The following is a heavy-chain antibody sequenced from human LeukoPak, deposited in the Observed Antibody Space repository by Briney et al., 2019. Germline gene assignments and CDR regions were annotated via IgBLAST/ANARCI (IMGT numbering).Heavy chain of an antibody. CDR1: GFTFSSYF. J-gene: IGHJ4*02. CDR3: ARHLSGVTGYTYGRGIDY. CDR2: IKKDGSEK. Sequence: GGSLRLSCAASGFTFSSYFMSWVRQAPGKGLEWVSNIKKDGSEKYYVDSVKGRFTISRDNAKKSLYLQMNSLRAEDTAVCYCARHLSGVTGYTYGRGIDYWGQGTLVTVSS. D-gene: IGHD5-18*01. V-gene: IGHV3-7*01.